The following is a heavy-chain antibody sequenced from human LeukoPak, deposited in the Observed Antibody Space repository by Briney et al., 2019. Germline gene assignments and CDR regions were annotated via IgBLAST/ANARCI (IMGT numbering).Heavy chain of an antibody. V-gene: IGHV4-59*08. CDR3: ARHSLAPYYYYYGMDV. CDR2: IYYSGST. CDR1: GGSISSYY. Sequence: SETLSLTCTVSGGSISSYYWSWIRQPPGKGLEWIGYIYYSGSTNCNPSLKSRVTISVDTSKNQFSLKLSSVTAADTAVYYCARHSLAPYYYYYGMDVWGQGTTVTVSS. J-gene: IGHJ6*02.